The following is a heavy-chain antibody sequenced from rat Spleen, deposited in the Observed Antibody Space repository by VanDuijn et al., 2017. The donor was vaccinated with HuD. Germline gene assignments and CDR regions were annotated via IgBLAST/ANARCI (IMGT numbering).Heavy chain of an antibody. CDR1: GFSLTTSN. D-gene: IGHD1-1*01. CDR3: ARHPDYSNYFDY. V-gene: IGHV2-30*01. Sequence: QVQLKESGPGLVQPSQTLSLTCTVSGFSLTTSNVHWVRQPTGKGLEWMGVIWTSGNTDYNSTLKSRLSISRDTSKSQVFLKMISLQTEDTATYYCARHPDYSNYFDYWGQGVMVTVSS. J-gene: IGHJ2*01. CDR2: IWTSGNT.